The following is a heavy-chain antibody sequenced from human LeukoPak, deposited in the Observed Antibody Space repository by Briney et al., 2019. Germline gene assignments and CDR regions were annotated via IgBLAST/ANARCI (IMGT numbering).Heavy chain of an antibody. CDR3: AKDRSPKLGSSWSLYYYYGMDV. J-gene: IGHJ6*02. V-gene: IGHV3-43*02. CDR1: GFTFDDYA. D-gene: IGHD6-13*01. Sequence: GESLRLSCAASGFTFDDYAMHWVRQAPGKGLEWVSLISGDGGSTYYADSVKGRFTISRDNSKNSLYLQMNSLRTEDTALYYCAKDRSPKLGSSWSLYYYYGMDVWGQGTTVTVSS. CDR2: ISGDGGST.